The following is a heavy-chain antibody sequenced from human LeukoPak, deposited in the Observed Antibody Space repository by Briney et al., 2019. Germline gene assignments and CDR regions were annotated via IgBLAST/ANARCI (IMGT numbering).Heavy chain of an antibody. Sequence: GGSLRLSCAASGFTFRSYGMSWVRQAPGKGPEWVSSISGSGGYTYYADAVQGRFTISRDNSKNTLSLQMNSLRAEDAAIYYCATSPDIEASGTLYYLDFWGQGTLVSVSS. CDR2: ISGSGGYT. CDR3: ATSPDIEASGTLYYLDF. V-gene: IGHV3-23*01. D-gene: IGHD1-14*01. J-gene: IGHJ4*02. CDR1: GFTFRSYG.